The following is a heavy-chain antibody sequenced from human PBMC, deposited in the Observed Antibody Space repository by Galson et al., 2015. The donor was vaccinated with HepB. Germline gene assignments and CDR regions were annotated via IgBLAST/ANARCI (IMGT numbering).Heavy chain of an antibody. CDR3: ASGGFVVVPAAMSSDY. D-gene: IGHD2-2*01. CDR2: IIPIFGIA. J-gene: IGHJ4*02. CDR1: GGTFSSYA. Sequence: SVKVSCKASGGTFSSYAISWVRQAPGQGLEWMGGIIPIFGIANYAQKFQGRVTITADESTSTAYMELSSLRSEDTAVYYCASGGFVVVPAAMSSDYWGQGTLVTVSS. V-gene: IGHV1-69*13.